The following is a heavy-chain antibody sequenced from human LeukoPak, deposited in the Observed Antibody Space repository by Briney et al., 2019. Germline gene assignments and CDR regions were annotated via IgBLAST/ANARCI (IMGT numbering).Heavy chain of an antibody. V-gene: IGHV5-51*01. D-gene: IGHD3/OR15-3a*01. Sequence: GEPLKSSCQISGYSFTNYLIGWVRQLPGKGLEWMGIIYPGDSDTHYSTSFQGHVTLSVDTSVTPAYLQWDSLKASNSAKYFCGRQQRWTYHFDYWGQGTLVTVSS. J-gene: IGHJ4*01. CDR3: GRQQRWTYHFDY. CDR2: IYPGDSDT. CDR1: GYSFTNYL.